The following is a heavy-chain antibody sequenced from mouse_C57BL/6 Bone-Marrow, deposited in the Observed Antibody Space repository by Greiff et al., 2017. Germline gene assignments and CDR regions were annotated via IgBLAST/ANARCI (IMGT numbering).Heavy chain of an antibody. CDR1: GYTFTTYP. V-gene: IGHV1-47*01. CDR3: ARGRGYGNYVLAMDY. D-gene: IGHD2-1*01. J-gene: IGHJ4*01. CDR2: FHPYNDDT. Sequence: VQLVESGAELVKPGASVKMSCKASGYTFTTYPIEWMKQNHGKSLEWIGNFHPYNDDTKYNEKFKGKATLTVEKSSSTFYLELSRLTSDDSAVYYCARGRGYGNYVLAMDYWGQGTSVTVSS.